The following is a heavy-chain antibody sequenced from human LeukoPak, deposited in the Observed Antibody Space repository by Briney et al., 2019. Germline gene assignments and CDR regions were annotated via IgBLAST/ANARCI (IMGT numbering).Heavy chain of an antibody. CDR2: ISGSGDST. D-gene: IGHD4-11*01. CDR1: GFTFINYA. V-gene: IGHV3-23*01. J-gene: IGHJ4*02. Sequence: PGGSLRLSCAASGFTFINYAMTWVRQAPGKGLEWVSAISGSGDSTFNADSVKGRFTISRDNSKNTLYLQMNSLRAEDTGLYYCATSTVAKYDYWGQGTLVAVSS. CDR3: ATSTVAKYDY.